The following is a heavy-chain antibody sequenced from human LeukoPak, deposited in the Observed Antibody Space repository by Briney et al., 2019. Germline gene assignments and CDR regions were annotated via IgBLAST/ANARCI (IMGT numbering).Heavy chain of an antibody. J-gene: IGHJ4*02. CDR1: GFTFSTYS. Sequence: GGSLRLSCAASGFTFSTYSMNWVRQAPGKGLEWVSSISSSSTYIYYAGSVKGRFTVSRDNAKNSLYLQMNSLRAEDTAVYYCARDYRRASGTYNYWGQGTLVTVSS. V-gene: IGHV3-21*01. D-gene: IGHD1-26*01. CDR2: ISSSSTYI. CDR3: ARDYRRASGTYNY.